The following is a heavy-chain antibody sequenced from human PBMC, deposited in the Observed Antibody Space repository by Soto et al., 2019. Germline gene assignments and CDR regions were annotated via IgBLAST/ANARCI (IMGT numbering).Heavy chain of an antibody. CDR2: IIPIFGTA. Sequence: ASVKVSCKASGGTFSSYAISWVRQAPGQGLEWMGGIIPIFGTANYAQKFQGRVTITADESTSTAYMELSSLRSEDTAVYYCARVLRPRLEYYYYYGMDVWGQGTTVTVSS. CDR1: GGTFSSYA. V-gene: IGHV1-69*13. J-gene: IGHJ6*02. D-gene: IGHD1-1*01. CDR3: ARVLRPRLEYYYYYGMDV.